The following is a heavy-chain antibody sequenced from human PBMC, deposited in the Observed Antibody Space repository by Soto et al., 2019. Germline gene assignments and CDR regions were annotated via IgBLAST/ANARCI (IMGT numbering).Heavy chain of an antibody. CDR1: GFTFSNRA. CDR3: AKSEWELLNWFDP. D-gene: IGHD1-26*01. V-gene: IGHV3-23*01. CDR2: MSGSGGST. Sequence: GSLRLSCAASGFTFSNRAMNLVRQAPGKGLEWASTMSGSGGSTYYADSVKGRFTISRDNSKNTLYLQMNSLRAEDTAVYYCAKSEWELLNWFDPWGQGTLVTVSS. J-gene: IGHJ5*02.